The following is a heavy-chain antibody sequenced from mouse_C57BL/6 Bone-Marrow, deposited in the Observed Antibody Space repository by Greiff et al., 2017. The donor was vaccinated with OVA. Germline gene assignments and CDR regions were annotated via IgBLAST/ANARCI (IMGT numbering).Heavy chain of an antibody. D-gene: IGHD1-1*01. Sequence: EVKLQQSGTVLARPGASVKMSCKTSGSTFTSYWMHWVKQRPGQGLEWIGAIYPGNSDTSYNQKFKGKATLTAVTSASTAYMELSSLTNEDSAVYYCTRERAYGYLDYWGQGTTLTVSS. J-gene: IGHJ2*01. CDR2: IYPGNSDT. V-gene: IGHV1-5*01. CDR1: GSTFTSYW. CDR3: TRERAYGYLDY.